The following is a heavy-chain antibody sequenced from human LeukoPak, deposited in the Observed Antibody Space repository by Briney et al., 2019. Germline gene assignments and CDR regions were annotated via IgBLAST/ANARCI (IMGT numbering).Heavy chain of an antibody. D-gene: IGHD3-3*01. V-gene: IGHV1-8*01. CDR3: ARMGAYYDFWSGYYNRYYYYGMDV. CDR2: MNPNSGNT. Sequence: ASVKVSCKASGYTFTSYDINWVRQATGQGLEWMEWMNPNSGNTGYAQKFQGRVTMTRNTSISTAYMELSSLRSEDTAVYYCARMGAYYDFWSGYYNRYYYYGMDVWGQGTTVTVSS. CDR1: GYTFTSYD. J-gene: IGHJ6*02.